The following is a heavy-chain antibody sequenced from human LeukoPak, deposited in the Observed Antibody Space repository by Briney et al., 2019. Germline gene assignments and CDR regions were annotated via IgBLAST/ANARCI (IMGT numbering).Heavy chain of an antibody. D-gene: IGHD3-3*01. J-gene: IGHJ4*02. CDR3: AKDHPITIFALDY. V-gene: IGHV3-23*01. CDR1: GFTFNIYA. Sequence: GGSLRLSCAASGFTFNIYAMSWVRQAPGKRLEWVSGVSGSGDSTYYADSVRGRFSISRDNSKNTLSLQLTSLRVEDTAVYYCAKDHPITIFALDYWGQGTLVTVSS. CDR2: VSGSGDST.